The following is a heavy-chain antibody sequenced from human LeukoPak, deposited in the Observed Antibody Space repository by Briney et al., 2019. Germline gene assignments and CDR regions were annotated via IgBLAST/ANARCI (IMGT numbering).Heavy chain of an antibody. CDR2: ISGSGGST. CDR1: GFTFSTYA. Sequence: GGSLRLSCAASGFTFSTYAMTWVRQAPGKGLEWVSAISGSGGSTYYADSVKGRFTISRDNSKNTLCLQMNSLRADDTAVYHCARTVANELWGQGTLVTVSS. J-gene: IGHJ4*02. CDR3: ARTVANEL. D-gene: IGHD6-19*01. V-gene: IGHV3-23*01.